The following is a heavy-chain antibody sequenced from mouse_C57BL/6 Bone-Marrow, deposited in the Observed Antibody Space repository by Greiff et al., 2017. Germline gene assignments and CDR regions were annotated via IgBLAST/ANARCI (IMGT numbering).Heavy chain of an antibody. CDR3: TSYYYGSSPYYFDY. CDR2: IDPENGDT. V-gene: IGHV14-4*01. CDR1: GFNIKDDY. D-gene: IGHD1-1*01. Sequence: VQLQQSGAELVRPGASVKLSCTASGFNIKDDYMHWVKQRPEQGLEWIGWIDPENGDTESASKFQGKATITADTSSNTAYLQLSSLTSEDTAVYYCTSYYYGSSPYYFDYWGQGTTLTVSS. J-gene: IGHJ2*01.